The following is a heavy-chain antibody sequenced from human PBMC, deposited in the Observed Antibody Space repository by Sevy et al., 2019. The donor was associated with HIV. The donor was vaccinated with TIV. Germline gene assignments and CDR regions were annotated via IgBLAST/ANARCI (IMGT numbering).Heavy chain of an antibody. Sequence: GGSLGLSCAASGFNFCSFWMHWVRQAPGKGRGWVANIKQDGGEKYYVHSVKGRFTISRDNAKNSLYLKMNSLRAEDTVVYYSAKEMGGVNSFWGQGTLVTVSS. J-gene: IGHJ4*02. CDR2: IKQDGGEK. CDR3: AKEMGGVNSF. D-gene: IGHD2-8*01. CDR1: GFNFCSFW. V-gene: IGHV3-7*01.